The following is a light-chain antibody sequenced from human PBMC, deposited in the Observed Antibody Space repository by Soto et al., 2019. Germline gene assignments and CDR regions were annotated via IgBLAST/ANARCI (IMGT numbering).Light chain of an antibody. CDR1: SSDVGGYNY. V-gene: IGLV2-14*01. CDR3: SSYTSSSTVV. J-gene: IGLJ2*01. Sequence: QSALTQPASVSGSPGQSITISCTGTSSDVGGYNYVSWYQQHPGKAPKLMIYDVSNRPSGVSNRFSGSKSGNTASLTISWLRAEGEADYYCSSYTSSSTVVFGGGTKLTVL. CDR2: DVS.